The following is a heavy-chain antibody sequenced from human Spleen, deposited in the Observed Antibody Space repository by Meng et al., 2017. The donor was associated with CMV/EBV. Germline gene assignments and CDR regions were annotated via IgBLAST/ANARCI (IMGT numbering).Heavy chain of an antibody. V-gene: IGHV1-18*01. CDR1: GYTFTSYG. CDR3: ARDLITMVRGVIDYYYGMDV. Sequence: ASVKVSCKASGYTFTSYGISWVRQAPGQGLEWMGWISAYNGNTNYAQKLQGRVTMTTDTSTSTAYMELRSLRSDDTAVYYCARDLITMVRGVIDYYYGMDVWGQGTTVTVSS. D-gene: IGHD3-10*01. J-gene: IGHJ6*02. CDR2: ISAYNGNT.